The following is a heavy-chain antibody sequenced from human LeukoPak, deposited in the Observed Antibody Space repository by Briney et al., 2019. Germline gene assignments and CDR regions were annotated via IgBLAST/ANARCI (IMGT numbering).Heavy chain of an antibody. CDR3: ARHYYDILTGIPEYYFDY. Sequence: PGGSLRLSCAASGFTVSSNYMSWVRQAPGKGLEWVSVIYSGGSTYYADSVKGRFTISRDNSKNTLYLQMNSLRAEDTAVYYCARHYYDILTGIPEYYFDYWGQGTLVTVSS. J-gene: IGHJ4*02. D-gene: IGHD3-9*01. CDR2: IYSGGST. V-gene: IGHV3-53*01. CDR1: GFTVSSNY.